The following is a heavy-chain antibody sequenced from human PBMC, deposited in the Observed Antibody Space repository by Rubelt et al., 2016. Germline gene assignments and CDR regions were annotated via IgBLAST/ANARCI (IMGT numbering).Heavy chain of an antibody. V-gene: IGHV4-59*06. Sequence: QVQLQESGPGLVKPSETLSLTCSVSGGSISTYYWSWIRQHPGKGLEWIGYIYYSGSTYYNPSLKSRVTISVDTSKNQFSLKLSCVTAADTAVYYCARVPSSICAFDIWGQGTMVTVSS. D-gene: IGHD5/OR15-5a*01. CDR2: IYYSGST. CDR1: GGSISTYY. CDR3: ARVPSSICAFDI. J-gene: IGHJ3*02.